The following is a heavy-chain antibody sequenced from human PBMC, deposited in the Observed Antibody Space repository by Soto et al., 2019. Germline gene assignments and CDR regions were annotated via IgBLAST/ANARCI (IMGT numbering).Heavy chain of an antibody. J-gene: IGHJ5*02. CDR3: ARDYDSSGLPGP. Sequence: ASVKVSCKASGGTFSSYAISWVRQAPGQGLEWMGGIIPIFGTANYAQKFQGRVTITADESTSTAYMELSSLRSEDTAVYYCARDYDSSGLPGPWGQGTLVTVS. CDR2: IIPIFGTA. V-gene: IGHV1-69*13. D-gene: IGHD3-22*01. CDR1: GGTFSSYA.